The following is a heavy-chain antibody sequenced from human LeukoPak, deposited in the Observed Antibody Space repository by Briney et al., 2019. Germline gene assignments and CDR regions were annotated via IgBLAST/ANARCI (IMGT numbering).Heavy chain of an antibody. Sequence: SQTLSLTCTVSGGSISSGSYYWSWIRQPAGKGLEWIGRIYTSGSTNYNPSLKSRVTISVDTSKNQFSLKLSSVTAADTAVYYCARGPPRKWLDYWGQGTLVTVSS. CDR3: ARGPPRKWLDY. D-gene: IGHD6-19*01. V-gene: IGHV4-61*02. CDR2: IYTSGST. CDR1: GGSISSGSYY. J-gene: IGHJ4*02.